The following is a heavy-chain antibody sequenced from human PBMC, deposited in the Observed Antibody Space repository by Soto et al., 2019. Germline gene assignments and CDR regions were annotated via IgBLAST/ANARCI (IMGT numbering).Heavy chain of an antibody. V-gene: IGHV4-39*01. J-gene: IGHJ4*02. CDR3: ARHYIQLWQTDFDY. Sequence: SETLSLTCAVSGGSISSSYYWGWIRQPPGKGLEXIGXXXXSGSXYXXPXXXSRVTISVDTSKNQFSLKLSSVTAADTAVYYCARHYIQLWQTDFDYWGQGTLVTV. CDR1: GGSISSSYY. D-gene: IGHD5-18*01. CDR2: XXXSGSX.